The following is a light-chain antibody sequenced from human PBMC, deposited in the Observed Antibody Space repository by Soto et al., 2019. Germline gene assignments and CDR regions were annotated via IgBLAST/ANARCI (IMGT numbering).Light chain of an antibody. V-gene: IGKV3-20*01. CDR3: HQYGSSPPVT. Sequence: EVVMTQSPANLSLSPGAGATLSCWASQPVSDKLAWYQQKPGQAPRLLIYGASNRATGIPDRFSGSGSGPDFTLTISRLEPEDFAMYYCHQYGSSPPVTFGQGTRLEIK. J-gene: IGKJ5*01. CDR1: QPVSDK. CDR2: GAS.